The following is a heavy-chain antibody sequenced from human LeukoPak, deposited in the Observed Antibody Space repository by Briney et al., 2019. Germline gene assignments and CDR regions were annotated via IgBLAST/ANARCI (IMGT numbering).Heavy chain of an antibody. Sequence: SETLSLTCAVYGGSFSAYYWSWIRQPAGKGLEWIGRIYTSGSTNYNPSLKSRVTMSVDTSKNQFSLKLSSVTAADTAVYYCARTAYSGSYPDYWGQGTLVTVSS. D-gene: IGHD1-26*01. V-gene: IGHV4-59*10. CDR1: GGSFSAYY. CDR3: ARTAYSGSYPDY. J-gene: IGHJ4*02. CDR2: IYTSGST.